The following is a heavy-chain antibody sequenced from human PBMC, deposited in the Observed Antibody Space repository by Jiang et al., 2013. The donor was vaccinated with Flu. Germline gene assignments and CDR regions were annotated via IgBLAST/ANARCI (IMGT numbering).Heavy chain of an antibody. CDR2: IYYSGST. CDR3: ARISPAGLEFGELFVDY. CDR1: GGSISSYY. J-gene: IGHJ4*02. Sequence: LLKPSETLSLTCTVSGGSISSYYWSWIRQPPGKGLEWIGYIYYSGSTNYNPSLKSRVTISVDTSKNQFSLKLSSVTAADTAVYYCARISPAGLEFGELFVDYWGQGTLVTVSS. V-gene: IGHV4-59*01. D-gene: IGHD3-10*01.